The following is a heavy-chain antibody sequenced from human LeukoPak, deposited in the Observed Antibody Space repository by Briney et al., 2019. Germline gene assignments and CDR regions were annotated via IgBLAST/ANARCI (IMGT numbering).Heavy chain of an antibody. V-gene: IGHV3-43*02. CDR1: GFTFDDYA. CDR2: ISGDGGST. J-gene: IGHJ4*02. D-gene: IGHD1-26*01. CDR3: AKVRYSGSYYYFDY. Sequence: GGSLRLSCAASGFTFDDYAMHWVRQPPGKGLEGVSLISGDGGSTYYADSVKGRFTISRDNSKNSLYLQMNSLRTEDTALYYCAKVRYSGSYYYFDYWGQGTLVTVSS.